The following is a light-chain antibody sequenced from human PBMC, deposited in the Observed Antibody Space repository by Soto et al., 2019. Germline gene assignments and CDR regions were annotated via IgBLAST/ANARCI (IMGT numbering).Light chain of an antibody. J-gene: IGKJ5*01. CDR2: GVS. CDR1: QSVSSN. V-gene: IGKV3D-15*01. Sequence: EIVMTQSPATLSVSPGERATLSCRASQSVSSNLAWYQQKPGQAPRLLIYGVSTRATGIPARFSGSGSGTEFTLTISSLQSEDFAVYYCQQYNNWPAITFGQGTRLEI. CDR3: QQYNNWPAIT.